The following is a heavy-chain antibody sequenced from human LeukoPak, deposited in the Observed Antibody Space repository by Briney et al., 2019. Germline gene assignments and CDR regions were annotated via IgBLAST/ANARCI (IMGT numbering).Heavy chain of an antibody. D-gene: IGHD3-22*01. V-gene: IGHV4-31*03. CDR3: ARESYDSSGTYPDY. CDR2: IYYSGST. CDR1: GGSISSGGYY. J-gene: IGHJ4*02. Sequence: SQTLSLTCTVSGGSISSGGYYWSWIRQHPGKGLEWIGYIYYSGSTYYNPSLKSRVTISVDTSKNQFSLKLSSVTAADTAVYYCARESYDSSGTYPDYWGQGTLVTVSS.